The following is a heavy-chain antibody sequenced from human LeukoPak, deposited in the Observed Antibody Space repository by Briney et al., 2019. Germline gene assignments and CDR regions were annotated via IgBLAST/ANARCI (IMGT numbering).Heavy chain of an antibody. D-gene: IGHD3-3*01. CDR1: GFTFSSYA. CDR2: ISGSGGST. CDR3: AKARGGYDFWSGPTNYYYFMDV. Sequence: GGSLRLSCAASGFTFSSYAMSWVRQAPGKGLEWVSAISGSGGSTYYADSVKGRFTISRDNSKNTLYLQMNSLRAEDTAVYYCAKARGGYDFWSGPTNYYYFMDVWGKGTTVTVSS. V-gene: IGHV3-23*01. J-gene: IGHJ6*03.